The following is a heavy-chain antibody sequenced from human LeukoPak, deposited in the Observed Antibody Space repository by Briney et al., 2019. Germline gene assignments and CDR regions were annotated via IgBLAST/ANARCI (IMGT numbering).Heavy chain of an antibody. Sequence: PSETLSLTCTVSGGSISSYYWSWIRQPPGKGLEWIGYIYYSGSTNYNPSLKSRVTISVDTSKNQFSPKLSSVTAADTAVYYCARDGYNVHYYYMDVWGKGTTVTVSS. D-gene: IGHD5-24*01. CDR1: GGSISSYY. V-gene: IGHV4-59*01. CDR3: ARDGYNVHYYYMDV. CDR2: IYYSGST. J-gene: IGHJ6*03.